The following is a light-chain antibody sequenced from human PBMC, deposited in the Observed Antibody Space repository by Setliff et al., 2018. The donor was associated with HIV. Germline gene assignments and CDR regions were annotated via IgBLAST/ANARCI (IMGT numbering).Light chain of an antibody. CDR2: EGN. CDR1: SSDVGSYNL. Sequence: QSVLTQPASVSGSPGQSITISCTGTSSDVGSYNLVSWYQQHPGKAPKLIIYEGNKRPSGVSTRFSGSKSGNTASLTISGLQAEDEADYYCNSYTSSSTLYVFGSGTKVTVL. CDR3: NSYTSSSTLYV. V-gene: IGLV2-14*02. J-gene: IGLJ1*01.